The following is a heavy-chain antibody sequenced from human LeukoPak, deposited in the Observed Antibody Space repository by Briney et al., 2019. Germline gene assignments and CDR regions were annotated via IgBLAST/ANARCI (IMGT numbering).Heavy chain of an antibody. V-gene: IGHV3-21*01. CDR1: GFTFSSYS. J-gene: IGHJ3*02. CDR2: ISSSSSDI. Sequence: GGSLRLSCGASGFTFSSYSMSWVRQAPGKGLEGVSSISSSSSDIYYADCVKGGFTISRDNAKNSLYLQMNSLRAEDTAVYYRVGALDAFHIWGQGTMVTVSS. CDR3: VGALDAFHI.